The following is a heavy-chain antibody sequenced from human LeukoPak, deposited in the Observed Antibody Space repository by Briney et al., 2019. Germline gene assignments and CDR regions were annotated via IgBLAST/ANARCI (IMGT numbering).Heavy chain of an antibody. V-gene: IGHV4-34*01. Sequence: PSETLSLTCAVYGGSFSGYYWSWIRQPPGKGLEWIGEINHSGSTNYNPSLKSRVTISVDTSKNQFSLKLSSVTAADTAVYYCAREGALYSGSYYGYWGQGTLVTVSS. D-gene: IGHD1-26*01. J-gene: IGHJ4*02. CDR2: INHSGST. CDR3: AREGALYSGSYYGY. CDR1: GGSFSGYY.